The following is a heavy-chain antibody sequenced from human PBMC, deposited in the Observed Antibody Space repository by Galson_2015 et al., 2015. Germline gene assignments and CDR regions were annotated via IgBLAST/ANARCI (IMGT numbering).Heavy chain of an antibody. CDR3: ARQILDSDCWSVYYPTNFGY. CDR2: ISSTTTYI. D-gene: IGHD3-3*01. J-gene: IGHJ4*02. V-gene: IGHV3-21*01. Sequence: SLRLSCAASEFTFSSYYMSWVRQAPGKGLEWVSSISSTTTYIYYADSVKGRFTISRDNAKNSLYLQMNSLGAEDTAVYYCARQILDSDCWSVYYPTNFGYWGQGTLVTVSS. CDR1: EFTFSSYY.